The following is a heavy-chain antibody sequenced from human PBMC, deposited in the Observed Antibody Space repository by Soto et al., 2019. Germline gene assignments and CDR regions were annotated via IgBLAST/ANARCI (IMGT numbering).Heavy chain of an antibody. V-gene: IGHV1-69*01. CDR1: GGTFSSYA. Sequence: QVQLVQSGAEVKKPGTSVKISCKASGGTFSSYAISWVRQAPGQGLEWMGGLIPIFGTANYAQKFQGRVTMTADESTSTAYMELSSLRSEDTAVYYCARSFHLNYDFWSGYPSGAFDIWGQGTMVTVSS. CDR2: LIPIFGTA. J-gene: IGHJ3*02. D-gene: IGHD3-3*01. CDR3: ARSFHLNYDFWSGYPSGAFDI.